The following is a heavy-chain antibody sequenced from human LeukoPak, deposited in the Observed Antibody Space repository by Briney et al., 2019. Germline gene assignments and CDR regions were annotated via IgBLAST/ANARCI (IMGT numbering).Heavy chain of an antibody. CDR2: IYTSGST. V-gene: IGHV4-61*02. D-gene: IGHD6-13*01. CDR3: ARQPPAYSSSWYVYNWFDP. CDR1: GGSISSGSYY. J-gene: IGHJ5*02. Sequence: SQTLSLTCTVSGGSISSGSYYWSWIRQPAGKGLEWIGRIYTSGSTNYNPSLKSRVTISVDTSKNQFSLKLSSVTAADTAVYYCARQPPAYSSSWYVYNWFDPWGQGTLVTVSS.